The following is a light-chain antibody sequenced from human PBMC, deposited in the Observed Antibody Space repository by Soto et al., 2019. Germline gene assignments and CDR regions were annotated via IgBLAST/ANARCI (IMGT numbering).Light chain of an antibody. CDR1: QGVSSN. J-gene: IGKJ2*01. V-gene: IGKV3-15*01. Sequence: EIVMTQSPATLSVSPGERATLSCRASQGVSSNLAWYQQKLGQAPRLLIYGASTRATGIPARFSGSGSGTEFTLTISSLQSEDFAVYYCQQFDNWPRTFGQGTKLEIK. CDR3: QQFDNWPRT. CDR2: GAS.